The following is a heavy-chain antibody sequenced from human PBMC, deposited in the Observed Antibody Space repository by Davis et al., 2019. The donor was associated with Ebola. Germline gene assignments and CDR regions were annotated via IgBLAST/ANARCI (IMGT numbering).Heavy chain of an antibody. CDR1: GFTFSSYA. J-gene: IGHJ5*02. CDR2: ISGSGGST. V-gene: IGHV3-23*01. D-gene: IGHD6-6*01. CDR3: AKIPGSIAVSGWYDP. Sequence: GESLKISCAASGFTFSSYAMSWVRQAPGKGLQWVSAISGSGGSTYYADSVKGRFTISRDNSKNTLYLQMNSLRAEDTAVYYCAKIPGSIAVSGWYDPWGQGTLVTVSS.